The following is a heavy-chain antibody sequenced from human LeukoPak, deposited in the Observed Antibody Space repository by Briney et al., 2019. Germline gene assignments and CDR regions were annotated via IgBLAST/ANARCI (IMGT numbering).Heavy chain of an antibody. D-gene: IGHD2-15*01. J-gene: IGHJ6*02. CDR3: AKDISDCSGGSCYPAYYYYGMDV. CDR2: ISWNSGSI. Sequence: GGSLRLSCAASGFTVSSNYMSWVRQAPGKGLEWVSGISWNSGSIGYADSVKGRFTISRDNAKNSLYLQMNSLRAEDTALYYCAKDISDCSGGSCYPAYYYYGMDVWGQGTTVTVSS. V-gene: IGHV3-9*01. CDR1: GFTVSSNY.